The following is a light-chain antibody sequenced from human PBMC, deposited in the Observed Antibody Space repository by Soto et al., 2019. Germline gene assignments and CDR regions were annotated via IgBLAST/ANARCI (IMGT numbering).Light chain of an antibody. J-gene: IGKJ5*01. CDR1: QRVYSK. Sequence: EILMTQSPDTLSVSPGESATLSCGASQRVYSKLAWYQQRPGQAPRLLIYGASTRATGVPARFSGRGSGTEFTLTISSLKSEDFAVYYCQQYTNWHPNTFGHGTRLEIK. V-gene: IGKV3-15*01. CDR3: QQYTNWHPNT. CDR2: GAS.